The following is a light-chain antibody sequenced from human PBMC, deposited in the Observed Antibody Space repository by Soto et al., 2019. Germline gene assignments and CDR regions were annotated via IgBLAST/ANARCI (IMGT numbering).Light chain of an antibody. Sequence: DIQMTQFPSALSASVGYRVTITCRASQNVNNWLAWYQHKPGKAPQLLIYDASVLETGVPSRFSGSGSGTEFTLAISGLQSDDFATYYCQQYNTSWTFGPGTKVDVK. CDR3: QQYNTSWT. V-gene: IGKV1-5*01. J-gene: IGKJ1*01. CDR2: DAS. CDR1: QNVNNW.